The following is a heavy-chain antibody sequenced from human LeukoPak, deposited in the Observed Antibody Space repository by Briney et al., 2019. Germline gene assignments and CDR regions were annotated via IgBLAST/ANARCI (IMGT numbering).Heavy chain of an antibody. Sequence: SETLSLTCTVSGGSISSSSYYWGWLRQPPGKGLEWIGSIYYSGSTYYNPSLKSRVTISVDTSKNQFSLKLSSVTAADTAVYYCARDSSSRLLDYYYMDVWGKGTTVTVSS. CDR3: ARDSSSRLLDYYYMDV. J-gene: IGHJ6*03. V-gene: IGHV4-39*02. CDR2: IYYSGST. D-gene: IGHD6-13*01. CDR1: GGSISSSSYY.